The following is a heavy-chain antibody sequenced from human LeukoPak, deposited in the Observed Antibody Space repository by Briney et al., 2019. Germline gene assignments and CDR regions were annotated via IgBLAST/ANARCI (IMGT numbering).Heavy chain of an antibody. CDR3: ARGFRNGPFDC. Sequence: GGSLRLSCEASGFTFDDYGMSWVRQPPGKGLEWVSGINRNGGTTDYADSVKGRFTISRDNAKNSHFLQMNSLRVEDTALYYCARGFRNGPFDCWGQGTLVTVSS. D-gene: IGHD2-8*01. J-gene: IGHJ4*02. V-gene: IGHV3-20*04. CDR1: GFTFDDYG. CDR2: INRNGGTT.